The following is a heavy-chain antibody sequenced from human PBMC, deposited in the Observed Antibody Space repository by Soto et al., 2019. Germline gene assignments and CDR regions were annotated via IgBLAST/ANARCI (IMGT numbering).Heavy chain of an antibody. CDR1: GGSISSDF. D-gene: IGHD6-6*01. V-gene: IGHV4-59*12. Sequence: PSETLSLTFTVSGGSISSDFWSWIRQPPGKGLEWIGYINHSESTNYNPSLKSRVTISVDASKNQFSLKVSSMTAADTAVYYCARTSRFAYWGQGTLVTVSS. CDR3: ARTSRFAY. J-gene: IGHJ4*02. CDR2: INHSEST.